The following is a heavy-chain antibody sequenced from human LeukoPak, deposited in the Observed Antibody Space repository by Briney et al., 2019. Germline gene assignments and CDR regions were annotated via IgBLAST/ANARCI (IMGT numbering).Heavy chain of an antibody. Sequence: ASVKVSCKASGYTFTGYYMHWVRQAPGQGLEWMGWINPNSGGTNYAQKFQGRVTMTRDTSISAAYMELSRLRSDDTAMYYCARGYGSGSHYHFDYWGQGTLVTVSS. CDR2: INPNSGGT. CDR1: GYTFTGYY. J-gene: IGHJ4*02. V-gene: IGHV1-2*02. CDR3: ARGYGSGSHYHFDY. D-gene: IGHD3-10*01.